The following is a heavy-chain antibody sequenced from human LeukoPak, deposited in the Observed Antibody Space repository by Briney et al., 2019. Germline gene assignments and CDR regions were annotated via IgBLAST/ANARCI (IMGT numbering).Heavy chain of an antibody. CDR2: ISDTGATT. V-gene: IGHV3-23*01. J-gene: IGHJ4*02. CDR3: ARDADWASDY. Sequence: GGSLRLSCAGSGFTFSSYAMSWVRQAPGKGLEWVSAISDTGATTYDADSVKGRFTISRDNAKNSLYLQMNSLRAADTAVYYCARDADWASDYWGQGTLVTVSS. CDR1: GFTFSSYA. D-gene: IGHD3/OR15-3a*01.